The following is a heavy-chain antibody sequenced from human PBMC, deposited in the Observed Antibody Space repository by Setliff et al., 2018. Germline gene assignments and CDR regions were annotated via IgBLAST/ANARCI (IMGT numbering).Heavy chain of an antibody. J-gene: IGHJ5*02. CDR2: IYYSGLT. D-gene: IGHD3-10*01. Sequence: SETLSLTCTVSGGSIRSSTHYWGWIRQPPGKGLEWIGTIYYSGLTYYTPSLRSRATISVDTSKNRFSLQLSSVTAADTAVYYCAGYQGSGSNYKVVNWFDPWGQGTLVTVS. V-gene: IGHV4-39*02. CDR3: AGYQGSGSNYKVVNWFDP. CDR1: GGSIRSSTHY.